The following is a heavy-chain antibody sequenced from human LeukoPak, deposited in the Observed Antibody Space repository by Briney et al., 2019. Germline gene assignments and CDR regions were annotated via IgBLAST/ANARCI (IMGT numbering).Heavy chain of an antibody. D-gene: IGHD5-12*01. J-gene: IGHJ4*02. V-gene: IGHV1-2*04. Sequence: ASVKVSCKASGYTFTDYYTHWLRQAPGQGLEWMGWINPNNDDTRYAQKFQGWVTMTKDTSINTAYMELRRLTSDDTAVYFCARVPGGLSYFFDRWGQGTLVTVSS. CDR3: ARVPGGLSYFFDR. CDR1: GYTFTDYY. CDR2: INPNNDDT.